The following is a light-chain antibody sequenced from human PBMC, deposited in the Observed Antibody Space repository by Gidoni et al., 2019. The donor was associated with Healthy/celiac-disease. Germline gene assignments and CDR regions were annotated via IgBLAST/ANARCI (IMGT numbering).Light chain of an antibody. Sequence: DIQMTQSPSSLSASVGDRVTITRRASQSISSYLNWYQQKPGKAPKLLIYAASSLQSGVPSRFSGSGSGTDFTLIISSLQPEDFATYYCQQSYSTPPMFGQGTKVEIK. CDR1: QSISSY. V-gene: IGKV1-39*01. J-gene: IGKJ1*01. CDR3: QQSYSTPPM. CDR2: AAS.